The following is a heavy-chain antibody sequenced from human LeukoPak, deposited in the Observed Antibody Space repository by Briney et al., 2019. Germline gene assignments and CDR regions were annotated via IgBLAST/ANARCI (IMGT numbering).Heavy chain of an antibody. CDR2: TYYRSKWYN. CDR3: AGGAGGNIDY. V-gene: IGHV6-1*01. J-gene: IGHJ4*02. CDR1: GDSVSSNSAA. Sequence: QTLSLTCVISGDSVSSNSAAWNWIRQFPSRGLEWLGRTYYRSKWYNDYAVSVKSRITINPDTSKNQFSLQLNSVTPEDTAVYFCAGGAGGNIDYWGQGTLVTVSS. D-gene: IGHD4-23*01.